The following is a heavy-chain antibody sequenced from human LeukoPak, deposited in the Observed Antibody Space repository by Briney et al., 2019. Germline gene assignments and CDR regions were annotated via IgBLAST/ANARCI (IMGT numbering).Heavy chain of an antibody. CDR1: GFTFSSYA. CDR3: AKDQVKQDSSGWPQVFDY. Sequence: GGSLRLSCAASGFTFSSYAMSWVRQAPGKGLEWVSAISGSGGSTYYADSVKGRFTISRDNSKNTLYLQMNSLRAEDTAVYYWAKDQVKQDSSGWPQVFDYGAREPLVPVPS. J-gene: IGHJ4*02. CDR2: ISGSGGST. D-gene: IGHD6-25*01. V-gene: IGHV3-23*01.